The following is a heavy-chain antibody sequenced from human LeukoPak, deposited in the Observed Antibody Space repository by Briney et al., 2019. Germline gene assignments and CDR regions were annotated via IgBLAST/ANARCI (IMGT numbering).Heavy chain of an antibody. V-gene: IGHV4-59*12. CDR1: GDSISSYF. CDR3: ARLTPTTLSLYYYYMDV. D-gene: IGHD2/OR15-2a*01. Sequence: SETLSLTCTVSGDSISSYFWNWIRQPPGKGLEWIGNVYYTGSTIYNPSFKSRVTISVDTSKNQFSLTLTSVTAADTAVYYCARLTPTTLSLYYYYMDVWGKGTTVTVSS. CDR2: VYYTGST. J-gene: IGHJ6*03.